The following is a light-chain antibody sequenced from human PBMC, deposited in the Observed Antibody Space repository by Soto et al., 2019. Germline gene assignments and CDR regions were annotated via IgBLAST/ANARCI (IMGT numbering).Light chain of an antibody. CDR3: QQYYSCPYT. CDR1: QSVTSN. CDR2: AAS. J-gene: IGKJ2*01. V-gene: IGKV1-39*01. Sequence: DIQMTQSPSSLSASIGDRVTITCRASQSVTSNLNWYQQKFGETPKLLMYAASNLQGGVPSRFSGSGSGTDFTLTISSLQPEDFATYYCQQYYSCPYTFGQGTKLEV.